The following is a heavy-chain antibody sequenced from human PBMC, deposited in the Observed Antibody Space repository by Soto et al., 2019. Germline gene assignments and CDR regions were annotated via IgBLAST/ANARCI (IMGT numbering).Heavy chain of an antibody. J-gene: IGHJ6*01. CDR3: VRDPAVAVCYRQDV. V-gene: IGHV3-33*08. D-gene: IGHD2-15*01. CDR1: GFTFSSYG. CDR2: IWYDGSNK. Sequence: GGSLRLSCAASGFTFSSYGTHWVRQAPGKGLEWVAVIWYDGSNKYYADSVKGRFTISRDNSKNTLYLQMNSLRAEDTAVYYCVRDPAVAVCYRQDVRRQRTTDPVSA.